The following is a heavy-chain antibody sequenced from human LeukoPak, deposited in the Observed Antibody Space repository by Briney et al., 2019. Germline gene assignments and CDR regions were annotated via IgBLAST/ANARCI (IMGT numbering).Heavy chain of an antibody. CDR2: IKQDGSEK. V-gene: IGHV3-7*01. J-gene: IGHJ6*02. Sequence: PGGSLRLSCAASGFTFSSYWMSWVRQAPGKGLEWVANIKQDGSEKYYVDSVKGRFTISRDNAKNSLYLQMNSLRAEDTAVYYCASRAVTTVYYYYGMDVWGQGTTVTVSS. CDR1: GFTFSSYW. D-gene: IGHD4-17*01. CDR3: ASRAVTTVYYYYGMDV.